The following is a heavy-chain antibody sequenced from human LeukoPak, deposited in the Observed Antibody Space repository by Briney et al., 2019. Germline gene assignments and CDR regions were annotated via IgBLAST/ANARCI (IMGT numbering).Heavy chain of an antibody. CDR3: AKEQRGYSGYMVGSCFDP. J-gene: IGHJ5*02. V-gene: IGHV3-23*01. D-gene: IGHD5-12*01. CDR2: ISGSGGST. Sequence: GGSLRLSCAASGFTFSSYEMNWVRQAPGKGLEWVSSISGSGGSTYYADSVKGRFTISRDNSKKTLYLQMNSLRAEDTALYYCAKEQRGYSGYMVGSCFDPWGQGTLVTVSS. CDR1: GFTFSSYE.